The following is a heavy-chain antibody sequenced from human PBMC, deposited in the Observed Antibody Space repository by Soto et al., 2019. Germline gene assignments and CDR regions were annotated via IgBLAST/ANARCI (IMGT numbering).Heavy chain of an antibody. D-gene: IGHD3-9*01. V-gene: IGHV3-21*01. CDR1: GFTFSSYS. CDR2: ISSSSCI. CDR3: ARGVEYYDILTGYHPRHFDY. Sequence: EVQLVESGGGLVKPGGSLRLSCAASGFTFSSYSMNWVRQAPGKGLEWVSSISSSSCIYYADSVKGRFTISRDNAKNSLYLQMNSLRAEDTAVYYCARGVEYYDILTGYHPRHFDYWGQGTLVTVSS. J-gene: IGHJ4*02.